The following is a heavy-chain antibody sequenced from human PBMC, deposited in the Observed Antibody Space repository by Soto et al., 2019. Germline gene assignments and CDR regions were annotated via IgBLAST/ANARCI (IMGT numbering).Heavy chain of an antibody. CDR2: INPNSGAT. Sequence: ASVTVSCKASGYTFTGYYMHWVRQAPGQGLEWMGWINPNSGATNYAQKFQGWVTMTRDTSISTAYMELSRLKSDDTAVYYCARDPSPYDSSGYYDYWGQGTLVTVSS. D-gene: IGHD3-22*01. J-gene: IGHJ4*02. CDR1: GYTFTGYY. V-gene: IGHV1-2*04. CDR3: ARDPSPYDSSGYYDY.